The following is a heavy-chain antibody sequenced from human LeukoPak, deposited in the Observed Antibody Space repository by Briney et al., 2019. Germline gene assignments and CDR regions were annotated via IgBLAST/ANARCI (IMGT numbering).Heavy chain of an antibody. Sequence: PSETLSLTCTVSGGSISSSPYYWGWIRQSPGTGLEWIGNIYYSGSTYYNPSLKTRVTISVDTSKNRFSLKLTSVTAADTAVYYCARHASVDGNWPRPLDYWGQGSLVTVSS. V-gene: IGHV4-39*01. CDR3: ARHASVDGNWPRPLDY. J-gene: IGHJ4*02. D-gene: IGHD5-12*01. CDR1: GGSISSSPYY. CDR2: IYYSGST.